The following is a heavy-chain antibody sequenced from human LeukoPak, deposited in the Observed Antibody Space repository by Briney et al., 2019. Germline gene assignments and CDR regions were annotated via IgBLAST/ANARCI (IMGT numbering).Heavy chain of an antibody. V-gene: IGHV5-51*01. CDR1: GYRFTAYW. CDR2: IYPGGSDA. D-gene: IGHD3-3*01. J-gene: IGHJ4*02. Sequence: GESLKISCKGSGYRFTAYWIGWVRQMPGKGLEWMGIIYPGGSDATYSPSFQGQVTISADKSISTAYLQWSSLKASDTATYYCARHPQSSYDFWSGYSPAPFDYWGQGTLVTVSS. CDR3: ARHPQSSYDFWSGYSPAPFDY.